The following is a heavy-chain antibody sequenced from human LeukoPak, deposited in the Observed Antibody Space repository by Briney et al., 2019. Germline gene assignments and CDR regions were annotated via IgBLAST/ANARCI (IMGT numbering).Heavy chain of an antibody. CDR2: IGAAGDT. Sequence: GGSLRLSCAASGFTLSDYDMHWVRRGTGKGLEWVSAIGAAGDTYYQGSVKSRFTISRDEAKNFLYLQMNSLRVEDTAVYYCTRDRHGMAVWGQGTTVTVSS. CDR1: GFTLSDYD. CDR3: TRDRHGMAV. J-gene: IGHJ6*02. V-gene: IGHV3-13*01.